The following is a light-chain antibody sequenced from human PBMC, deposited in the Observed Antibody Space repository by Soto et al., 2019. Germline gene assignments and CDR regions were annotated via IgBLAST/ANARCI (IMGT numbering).Light chain of an antibody. V-gene: IGKV3-11*01. CDR3: QQRSQWPPMT. CDR2: DAS. Sequence: EVVFTQSPVTLSLSPGERATLSRRASQSISTYLAWYQVKPGQAPRLLIYDASSRATGVPARFSGSGSGTDFSLTISSLEPEDVAVYYCQQRSQWPPMTFGQGTRLENK. J-gene: IGKJ5*01. CDR1: QSISTY.